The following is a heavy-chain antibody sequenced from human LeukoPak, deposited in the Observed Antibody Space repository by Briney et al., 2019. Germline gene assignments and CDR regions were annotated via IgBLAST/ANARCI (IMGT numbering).Heavy chain of an antibody. CDR1: GGSISSYY. J-gene: IGHJ5*02. CDR3: AREVVTPSSWFDP. CDR2: IYYSGST. D-gene: IGHD4-23*01. V-gene: IGHV4-59*01. Sequence: SETLSLTYTVSGGSISSYYWSWIRQPPGKGLEWIGYIYYSGSTNYNPSLKSRVTISVDTSKNQFSLKLSSVTAADTAVYYCAREVVTPSSWFDPWGQGTLVTVSS.